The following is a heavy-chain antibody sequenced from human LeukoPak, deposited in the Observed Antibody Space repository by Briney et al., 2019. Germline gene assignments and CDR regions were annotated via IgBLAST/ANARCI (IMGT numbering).Heavy chain of an antibody. Sequence: SVKVSCKASGGTFSSYAVSWVRQAPGQGLEWMGGIIPIFGTANYAQKFQGRVTITTDESTSTAYMELSSLRSEDTAVYYCAQDFWSGSISRGYFDYWGQGTLVTVSS. CDR2: IIPIFGTA. D-gene: IGHD3-3*01. CDR1: GGTFSSYA. CDR3: AQDFWSGSISRGYFDY. J-gene: IGHJ4*02. V-gene: IGHV1-69*05.